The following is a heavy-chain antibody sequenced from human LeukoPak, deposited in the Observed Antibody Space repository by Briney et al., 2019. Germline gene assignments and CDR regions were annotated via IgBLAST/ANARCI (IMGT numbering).Heavy chain of an antibody. V-gene: IGHV3-53*01. CDR3: ARAMVAAAIDY. CDR2: IYSGGST. D-gene: IGHD2-15*01. Sequence: GGSLRLSCAASGFTVSSNYMSWVRQAPGKGLEWVSVIYSGGSTYYADSVKGRFTISRDNAKNSLYLQMNSLRAEDTAVYYCARAMVAAAIDYWGQGTLVTVSS. J-gene: IGHJ4*02. CDR1: GFTVSSNY.